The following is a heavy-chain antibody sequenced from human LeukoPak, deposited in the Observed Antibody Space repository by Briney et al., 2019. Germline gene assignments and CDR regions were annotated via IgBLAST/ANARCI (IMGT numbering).Heavy chain of an antibody. CDR2: IYSSGYT. CDR1: GGAIRSHY. Sequence: SETLSLTCTVSGGAIRSHYWNWIRQPAGKGLEWIGRIYSSGYTNDNPSLKSRITMSVDMSKNQFSLRLNSVTAADTAVYYCARGELSVDSWGQGMLVTVSS. CDR3: ARGELSVDS. V-gene: IGHV4-4*07. J-gene: IGHJ4*02. D-gene: IGHD2/OR15-2a*01.